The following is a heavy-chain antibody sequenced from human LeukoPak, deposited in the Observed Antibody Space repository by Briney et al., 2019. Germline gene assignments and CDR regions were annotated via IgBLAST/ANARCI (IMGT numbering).Heavy chain of an antibody. CDR1: GFTFSDFH. D-gene: IGHD6-13*01. Sequence: GGSLRLSCVVSGFTFSDFHMSWLRQAPGKGLEWISYITNSGSDIEYADSVKGRFTISWDNAKRSLYLEMNTLRAEDTAIYYCACPYRSRFDYWGQGTLVTVSS. CDR2: ITNSGSDI. CDR3: ACPYRSRFDY. J-gene: IGHJ4*02. V-gene: IGHV3-11*01.